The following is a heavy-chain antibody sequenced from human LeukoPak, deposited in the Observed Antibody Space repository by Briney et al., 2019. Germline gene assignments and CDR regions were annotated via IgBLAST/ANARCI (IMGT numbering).Heavy chain of an antibody. V-gene: IGHV4-59*08. J-gene: IGHJ4*02. Sequence: SGTLSLPSPVPGGSFIIYSWGWIRQPPGKGRGWFGYIYYRGSTNYNPSLKSRVTISVDTSKNQFSLKLSSVTAADTAVYYCARSVAGKHFTPIDYWGQGTLVTVSS. CDR1: GGSFIIYS. CDR3: ARSVAGKHFTPIDY. D-gene: IGHD2-21*01. CDR2: IYYRGST.